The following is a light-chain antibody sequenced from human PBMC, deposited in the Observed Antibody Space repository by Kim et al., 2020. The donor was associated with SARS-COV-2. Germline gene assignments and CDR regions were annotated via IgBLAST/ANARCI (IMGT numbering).Light chain of an antibody. CDR3: QAWDSSTVV. J-gene: IGLJ2*01. CDR2: QDS. CDR1: KLENKY. V-gene: IGLV3-1*01. Sequence: VTPVHTASITSSEDKLENKYACWNQQKPSQSPVLVIDQDSKRPSGIPERFSGSNAGNTATLTISGTQAMDEADYCCQAWDSSTVVFGGGTQLTVL.